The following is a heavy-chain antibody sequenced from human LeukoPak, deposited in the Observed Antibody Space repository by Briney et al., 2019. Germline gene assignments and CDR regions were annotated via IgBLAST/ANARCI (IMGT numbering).Heavy chain of an antibody. CDR3: ARDLNYYDGSTYYDAFDL. J-gene: IGHJ3*01. Sequence: SETLSLTCTVSGGSISTHFWTWIRQPPGKGLEFIGHIYYTGTSNYNPSLKSRATMSIDTAKNQFSLNLSSVTAADTAVYYCARDLNYYDGSTYYDAFDLWGQGTLVTVSS. D-gene: IGHD3-22*01. CDR1: GGSISTHF. CDR2: IYYTGTS. V-gene: IGHV4-59*11.